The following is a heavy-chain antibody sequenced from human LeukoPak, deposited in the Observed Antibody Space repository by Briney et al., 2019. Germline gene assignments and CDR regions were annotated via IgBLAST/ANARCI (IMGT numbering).Heavy chain of an antibody. CDR2: MNPNRGNT. CDR1: GCTFTSYD. CDR3: AREKKQELQFSYYYYGMDV. Sequence: ASVKLSCKASGCTFTSYDINWVRQATGQGLEWMGWMNPNRGNTGYAQKFQGRVTMTRNTSISTAYMELSSLRSEDTAVYYCAREKKQELQFSYYYYGMDVWGQGTTVTVSS. D-gene: IGHD1-7*01. J-gene: IGHJ6*02. V-gene: IGHV1-8*01.